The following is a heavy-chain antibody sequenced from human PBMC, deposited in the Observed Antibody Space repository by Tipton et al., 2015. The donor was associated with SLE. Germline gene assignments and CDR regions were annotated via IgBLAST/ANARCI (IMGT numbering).Heavy chain of an antibody. CDR2: ISSGGGDT. J-gene: IGHJ4*02. V-gene: IGHV3-23*01. Sequence: SLRLSCAASGFTFNNYAISWVRQAPGKGLEWVSGISSGGGDTYYADSVRGRFTISRDNSKDTLYLQMNSLRAEDTAVYYCASELGIKGGFDYWGQGTLVTVSS. CDR1: GFTFNNYA. D-gene: IGHD7-27*01. CDR3: ASELGIKGGFDY.